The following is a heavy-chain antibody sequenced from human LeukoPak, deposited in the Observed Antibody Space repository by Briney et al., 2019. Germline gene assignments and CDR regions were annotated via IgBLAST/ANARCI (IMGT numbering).Heavy chain of an antibody. Sequence: GGSLRLSCAASGFTFSNYWMHWVRQAPGKGLEWVGVITYDGSNKYYADSVKGRFTISRDNSKTTLYLKMNSLRAEDTAVYYCAKDKGDIVVVPASKLGDAFDIWGQGTMVTVSS. V-gene: IGHV3-30*18. J-gene: IGHJ3*02. D-gene: IGHD2-2*01. CDR2: ITYDGSNK. CDR1: GFTFSNYW. CDR3: AKDKGDIVVVPASKLGDAFDI.